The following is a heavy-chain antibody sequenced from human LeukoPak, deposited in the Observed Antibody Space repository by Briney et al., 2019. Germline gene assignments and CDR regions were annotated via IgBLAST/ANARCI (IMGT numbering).Heavy chain of an antibody. CDR1: GFTVSSNC. V-gene: IGHV3-53*01. J-gene: IGHJ4*02. CDR3: ARRKTNGWSIDY. D-gene: IGHD2-8*01. Sequence: GGSLRLSCAASGFTVSSNCMSWVRQSPGKGLEWVSIIYSGGGTFYADSVKGRFTISRDNSKNTVYLQMNSLRAEDTAVYYCARRKTNGWSIDYWGRGTLVTVSS. CDR2: IYSGGGT.